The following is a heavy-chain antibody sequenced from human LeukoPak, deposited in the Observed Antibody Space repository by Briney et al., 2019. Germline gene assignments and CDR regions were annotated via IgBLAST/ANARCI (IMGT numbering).Heavy chain of an antibody. Sequence: SETLSLTCAVYGGSFRGYYWRWIRQPPGTGLEWSGEFKHSGSTNSNPSLKSRVTISVDPSKNQFSLKLSSVTAADTAVYYCARGLGIAAAGTYNWFDPSGQGTLVTVSS. J-gene: IGHJ5*02. CDR1: GGSFRGYY. D-gene: IGHD6-13*01. CDR2: FKHSGST. CDR3: ARGLGIAAAGTYNWFDP. V-gene: IGHV4-34*01.